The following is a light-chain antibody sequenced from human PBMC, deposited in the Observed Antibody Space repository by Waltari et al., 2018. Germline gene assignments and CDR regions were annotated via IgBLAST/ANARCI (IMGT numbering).Light chain of an antibody. CDR2: RSD. J-gene: IGLJ3*02. CDR3: ASWDDSLNGHWV. Sequence: QSVLTQPPSASGTPGPRVTISCSGSASHIGGHLLNWYQQLPGNAPKPRIYRSDLRPSGVPDRFSGSKSGTAASLAISGLQSEDEADYFCASWDDSLNGHWVFGGGTKVTVL. CDR1: ASHIGGHL. V-gene: IGLV1-44*01.